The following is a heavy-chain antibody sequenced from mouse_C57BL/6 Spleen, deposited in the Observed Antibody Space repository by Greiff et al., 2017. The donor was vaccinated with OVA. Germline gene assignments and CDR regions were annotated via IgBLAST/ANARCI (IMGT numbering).Heavy chain of an antibody. D-gene: IGHD1-1*01. CDR1: GFTFSSYA. CDR3: ARVYGSSDWYFDV. V-gene: IGHV5-4*03. J-gene: IGHJ1*03. CDR2: ISDGGSYT. Sequence: DVMLVESGGGLVKPGGSLKLSCAASGFTFSSYAMSWVRQTPEKRLEWVATISDGGSYTYYPDNVKGRFTISRDKAKNNLYMQMSHLKSEDTAVDYCARVYGSSDWYFDVWGTGTTVTVSS.